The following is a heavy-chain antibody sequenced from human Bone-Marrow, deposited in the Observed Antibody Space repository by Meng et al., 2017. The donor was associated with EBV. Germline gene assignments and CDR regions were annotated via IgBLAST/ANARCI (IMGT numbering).Heavy chain of an antibody. V-gene: IGHV4-30-4*01. CDR2: IYYNGST. J-gene: IGHJ4*02. CDR3: ARGGAVAGTFDY. Sequence: VQLQESGPGLVKSSQTLSLTCAVSGAFISSGGYYWSWIRQPPGKGLEWIGYIYYNGSTFYNPSLKSRLTISVDTSKNQFSLKLSSVTAADTAFYYCARGGAVAGTFDYWGQGTLVTVSS. D-gene: IGHD6-19*01. CDR1: GAFISSGGYY.